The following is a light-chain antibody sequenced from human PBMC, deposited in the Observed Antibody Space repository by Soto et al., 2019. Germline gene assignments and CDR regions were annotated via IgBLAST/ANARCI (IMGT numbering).Light chain of an antibody. J-gene: IGKJ1*01. CDR2: AAS. Sequence: IAPWPTSLAACVEDRFTFTCKVRQSISSYINWYQHKPGKAPKLLIYAASSLQTGVPSRFSGSRSGTDFALTISSLQRDDFATYYCQQTDSFPRTFGQGTKVDIK. V-gene: IGKV1-39*01. CDR1: QSISSY. CDR3: QQTDSFPRT.